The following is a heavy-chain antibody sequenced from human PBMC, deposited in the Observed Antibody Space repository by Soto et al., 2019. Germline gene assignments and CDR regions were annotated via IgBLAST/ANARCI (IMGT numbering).Heavy chain of an antibody. CDR3: TRATFGAGMGL. CDR1: GFTYNSYD. CDR2: MGGAGAR. D-gene: IGHD3-10*01. Sequence: GGSLRLSCAAFGFTYNSYDMIWVRQVTGKGLEWIASMGGAGAREYSEYVKGGFIISSDNAKNSLYLHMDSIRVADTGVYYCTRATFGAGMGLWGQGTPVTVSS. V-gene: IGHV3-13*01. J-gene: IGHJ4*02.